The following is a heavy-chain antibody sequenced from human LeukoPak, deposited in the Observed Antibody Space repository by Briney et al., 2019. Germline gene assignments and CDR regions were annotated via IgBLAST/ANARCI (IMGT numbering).Heavy chain of an antibody. CDR1: GFTFSSYA. V-gene: IGHV3-30-3*01. CDR3: ARDRGWYEADY. D-gene: IGHD6-19*01. CDR2: ISYDGSNK. Sequence: GGSLRLSCAASGFTFSSYAMHWVRQAPDKGLEWVAVISYDGSNKYYADSVKGRFTISRDNSKNTLYLQMNSLRAEDTAVYYCARDRGWYEADYWGQGTLVTVSS. J-gene: IGHJ4*02.